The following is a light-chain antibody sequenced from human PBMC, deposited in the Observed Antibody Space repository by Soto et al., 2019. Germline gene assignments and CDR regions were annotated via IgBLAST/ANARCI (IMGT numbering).Light chain of an antibody. J-gene: IGLJ1*01. CDR2: EVT. V-gene: IGLV2-14*01. Sequence: QSVLTQPVSVSGSPGQSITISCTGTSSDVGTYNYVSWYQQHPGKAPKVMIYEVTYRPSGVSNRFSGSKSGNTASLTISGLQAEDEAEYYCSSYTGSSTLYVFGTGTKVTVL. CDR1: SSDVGTYNY. CDR3: SSYTGSSTLYV.